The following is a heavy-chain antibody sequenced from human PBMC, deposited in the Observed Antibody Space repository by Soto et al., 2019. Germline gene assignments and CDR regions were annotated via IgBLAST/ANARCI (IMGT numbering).Heavy chain of an antibody. J-gene: IGHJ4*02. D-gene: IGHD6-19*01. CDR1: GFTFSNYG. V-gene: IGHV3-30*18. Sequence: GGSLRLSCAASGFTFSNYGMHWVRQAPGKGLEWVAHISYDGNNKYYADSVKGRFTISRDNSKNMLYLQMHSLRAEDTAVYYCAKDDIYTSGWPFFDYWGQGTLVTVSS. CDR2: ISYDGNNK. CDR3: AKDDIYTSGWPFFDY.